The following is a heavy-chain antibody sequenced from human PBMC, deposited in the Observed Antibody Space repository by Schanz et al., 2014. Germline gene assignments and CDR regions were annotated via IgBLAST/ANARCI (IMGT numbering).Heavy chain of an antibody. V-gene: IGHV1-18*01. CDR1: GYTFTSYG. Sequence: QVQLVQSWAEVKGPGASVKVSCKASGYTFTSYGISWVRQAPGQGLEWMGWISPYNGDTNYALKLQGRVTMTTDTSTGTAYMELRSLRSEDTAVYYCASSGAGYSSSWDFDYWGQGTLVTVSS. J-gene: IGHJ4*02. CDR3: ASSGAGYSSSWDFDY. D-gene: IGHD6-13*01. CDR2: ISPYNGDT.